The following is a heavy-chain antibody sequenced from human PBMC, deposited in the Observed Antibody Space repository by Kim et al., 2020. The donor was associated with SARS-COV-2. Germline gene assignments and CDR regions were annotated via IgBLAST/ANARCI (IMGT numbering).Heavy chain of an antibody. CDR2: ISGGASNT. Sequence: GGSLRLSCAASGFTFSDHVMAWVRQSPEKGLEWVSAISGGASNTFYAESLKGRFTISRDNSKHTLYLQMNSLSPEDTAIYYCTRGSTTSVRFYYGMDVWG. CDR1: GFTFSDHV. CDR3: TRGSTTSVRFYYGMDV. D-gene: IGHD4-17*01. J-gene: IGHJ6*01. V-gene: IGHV3-23*01.